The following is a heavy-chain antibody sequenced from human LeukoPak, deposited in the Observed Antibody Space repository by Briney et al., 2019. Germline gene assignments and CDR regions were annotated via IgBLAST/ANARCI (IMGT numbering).Heavy chain of an antibody. CDR1: GFTVSSNS. V-gene: IGHV3-53*01. J-gene: IGHJ4*02. CDR3: ARRAGAYSHPYDY. D-gene: IGHD4/OR15-4a*01. Sequence: GGSLRLSCTVSGFTVSSNSMSWVRQAPGKGLEWVSFIYSAGSTHYSDSAKGRFTISIDNSKNTLYLQMNSLRVEDTAVYYCARRAGAYSHPYDYWGQGTLVTVSS. CDR2: IYSAGST.